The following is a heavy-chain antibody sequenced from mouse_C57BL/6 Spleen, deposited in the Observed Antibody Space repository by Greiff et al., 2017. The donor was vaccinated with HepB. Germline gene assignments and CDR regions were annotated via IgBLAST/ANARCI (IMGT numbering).Heavy chain of an antibody. J-gene: IGHJ4*01. CDR3: AREGRAMDY. CDR1: GFTFSSYA. Sequence: EVMLVESGGGLVKPGGSLKLSCAASGFTFSSYAMSWVRQTPEKRLEWVATISDGGSYTYSPDNVKGRFTMSRDNAKNNLYLQMSHLKSEDTAMYYCAREGRAMDYWGQGTSVTVSS. V-gene: IGHV5-4*01. CDR2: ISDGGSYT.